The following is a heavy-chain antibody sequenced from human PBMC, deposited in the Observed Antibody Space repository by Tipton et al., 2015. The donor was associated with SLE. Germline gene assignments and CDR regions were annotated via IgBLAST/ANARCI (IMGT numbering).Heavy chain of an antibody. D-gene: IGHD3-22*01. CDR1: GFTFSSYA. CDR3: AKAKDYYDSSGYSYYYYYMDV. CDR2: ISASGGST. Sequence: SLGLSCAASGFTFSSYAMSWVRQAPGKGLEWVSAISASGGSTYYADSVKGRFTISRDNSKNTLYVQMNSLRAEDTAVYYCAKAKDYYDSSGYSYYYYYMDVWGKGTTVTVSS. J-gene: IGHJ6*03. V-gene: IGHV3-23*01.